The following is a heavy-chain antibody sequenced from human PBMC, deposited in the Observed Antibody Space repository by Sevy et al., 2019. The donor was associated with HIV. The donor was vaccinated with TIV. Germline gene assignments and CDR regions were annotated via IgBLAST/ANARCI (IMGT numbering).Heavy chain of an antibody. J-gene: IGHJ4*02. D-gene: IGHD3-22*01. CDR3: ARAAYYYDSSGYYYVDY. CDR1: GFTFSSYS. CDR2: ISSSSSNK. Sequence: GGSLRLSCAASGFTFSSYSMNWVRQAPGKGLEWVSSISSSSSNKYYADSVKGRFTISRDNAKNSLYLQMNSLRAEETAVYYCARAAYYYDSSGYYYVDYWGQRTLVTVSS. V-gene: IGHV3-21*01.